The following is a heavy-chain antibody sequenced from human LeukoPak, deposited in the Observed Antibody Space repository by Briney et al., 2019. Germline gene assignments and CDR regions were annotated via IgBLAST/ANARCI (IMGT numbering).Heavy chain of an antibody. D-gene: IGHD2-2*01. CDR1: GFTFDDYA. Sequence: GRSLRLSCAASGFTFDDYAMHWVRQAPGKGLEWVSGISWNSGSIGYADSVKGRFTIPRDNAKNSLYLQMNSLRAEDTALYYCAKASHCSSTSCYLDYWGQGTLVTVSS. J-gene: IGHJ4*02. CDR2: ISWNSGSI. CDR3: AKASHCSSTSCYLDY. V-gene: IGHV3-9*01.